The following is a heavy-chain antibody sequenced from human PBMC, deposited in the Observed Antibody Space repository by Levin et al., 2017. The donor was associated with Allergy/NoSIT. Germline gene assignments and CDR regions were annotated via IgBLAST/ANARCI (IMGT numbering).Heavy chain of an antibody. CDR2: IKNEGTTK. J-gene: IGHJ4*02. Sequence: GESLKISCAASGFRFSGHYMHWVRQAPGKGLEWVSHIKNEGTTKRYADFAKGRFTISRDNVNDMLYLQMNSLRVEDTAIYYCARDADTSGHCSHFDLWGQGTLVTVSS. CDR3: ARDADTSGHCSHFDL. CDR1: GFRFSGHY. V-gene: IGHV3-74*01. D-gene: IGHD2-21*01.